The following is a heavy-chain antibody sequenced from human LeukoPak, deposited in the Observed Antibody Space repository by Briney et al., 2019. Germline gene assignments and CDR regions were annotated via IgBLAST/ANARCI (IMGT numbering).Heavy chain of an antibody. CDR2: ISSSNTYI. CDR1: GFIFSSYS. CDR3: ASPYSSRWYELCY. V-gene: IGHV3-21*01. Sequence: GGSLRLSCAASGFIFSSYSMNWVRQAPGEGLEWVSSISSSNTYIYYADSVKGRFTISRDNAKKSLYLQMNSLRAEDTAVHYCASPYSSRWYELCYWGQGTLVTVSS. D-gene: IGHD6-13*01. J-gene: IGHJ4*02.